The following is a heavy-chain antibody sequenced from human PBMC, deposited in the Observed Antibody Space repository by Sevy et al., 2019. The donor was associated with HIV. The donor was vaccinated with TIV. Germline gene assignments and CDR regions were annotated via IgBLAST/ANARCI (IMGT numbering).Heavy chain of an antibody. Sequence: ASVKVSCKASGYTFTGYYMHWVRQAPGQGLEWMGRINPNSGGTNYAQKFQGRVTMTRDTSISTAYMELSRLRSDDTAVYYCARGQLPDNGFDIRGQGTMVTVSS. V-gene: IGHV1-2*06. CDR1: GYTFTGYY. CDR2: INPNSGGT. J-gene: IGHJ3*02. D-gene: IGHD1-1*01. CDR3: ARGQLPDNGFDI.